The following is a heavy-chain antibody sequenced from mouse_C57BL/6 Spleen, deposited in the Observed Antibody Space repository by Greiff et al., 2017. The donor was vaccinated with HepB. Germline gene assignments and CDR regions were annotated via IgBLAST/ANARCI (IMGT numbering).Heavy chain of an antibody. V-gene: IGHV5-6*01. Sequence: EVQGVESGGDLVKPGGSLKLSCAASGFTFSSYGMSWVRQTPDKRLEWVATISSGGSYTYYPDSAKGRFTIARDNAKNTLYLQMSSLKSEDTAMYYCARHLTTAWDYWGQGTSVTVSS. CDR2: ISSGGSYT. J-gene: IGHJ4*01. CDR3: ARHLTTAWDY. D-gene: IGHD1-2*01. CDR1: GFTFSSYG.